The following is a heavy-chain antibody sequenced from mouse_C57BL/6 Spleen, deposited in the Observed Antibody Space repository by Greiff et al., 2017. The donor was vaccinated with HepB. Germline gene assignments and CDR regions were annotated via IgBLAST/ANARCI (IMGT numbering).Heavy chain of an antibody. J-gene: IGHJ3*01. V-gene: IGHV1-80*01. D-gene: IGHD2-12*01. CDR2: IYPGDGDT. Sequence: QVHVKQSGAELVKPGASVKISCKASGYAFSSYWMNWVKQRPGKGLEWIGQIYPGDGDTNYNGKFKGKATLTADKSSSTAYMQLSSLTSEDSAVYFCARYDDPAWFAYWGQGTLVTVSA. CDR3: ARYDDPAWFAY. CDR1: GYAFSSYW.